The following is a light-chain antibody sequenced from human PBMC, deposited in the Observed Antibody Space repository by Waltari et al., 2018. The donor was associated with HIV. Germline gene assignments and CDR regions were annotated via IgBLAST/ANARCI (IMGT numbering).Light chain of an antibody. CDR2: AAS. CDR3: QKYNTAPWA. V-gene: IGKV1-27*01. CDR1: HDIVNS. Sequence: DIHLTQSPSSLSARVGDRVTISCRASHDIVNSLAWYQQRPGKIPKLLIYAASTLKSGVPSRFSGGGSGTDFTLAISVLQPDDVATYYCQKYNTAPWAFGQGTTVGV. J-gene: IGKJ1*01.